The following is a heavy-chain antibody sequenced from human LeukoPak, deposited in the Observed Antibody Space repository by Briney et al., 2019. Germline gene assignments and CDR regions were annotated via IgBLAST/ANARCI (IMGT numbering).Heavy chain of an antibody. D-gene: IGHD3-16*01. J-gene: IGHJ3*02. CDR2: IYYSGST. V-gene: IGHV4-39*01. CDR3: ARRAITWDAFDI. Sequence: SETLSLTSTVSGGSISSSSYYWGWIRQPPGKGLEWIGNIYYSGSTYYNPSLKSRVTISVDTSKNQFSLKLSSVTAADTAVYYCARRAITWDAFDIWGQGTMVTVSS. CDR1: GGSISSSSYY.